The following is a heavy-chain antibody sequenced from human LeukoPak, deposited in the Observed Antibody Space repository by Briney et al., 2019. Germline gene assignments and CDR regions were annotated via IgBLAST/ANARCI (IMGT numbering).Heavy chain of an antibody. CDR2: IYTSGST. CDR3: ARHDLYGSGSYFDY. D-gene: IGHD3-10*01. V-gene: IGHV4-4*07. CDR1: GGSISSYY. Sequence: SETLSLTCTVSGGSISSYYWSWIRQPAGKGLEWIGRIYTSGSTNYNPSLKSRVTMSVDTSKNQFSLKLSSVTAADTAVYYCARHDLYGSGSYFDYWGQGTLVTVSS. J-gene: IGHJ4*02.